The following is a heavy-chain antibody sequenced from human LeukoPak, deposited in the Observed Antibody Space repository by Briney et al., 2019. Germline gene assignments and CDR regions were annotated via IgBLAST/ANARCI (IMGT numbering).Heavy chain of an antibody. D-gene: IGHD5-18*01. J-gene: IGHJ4*02. CDR3: ARAAYSYGSRHYIDY. CDR2: INHSGST. V-gene: IGHV4-34*01. Sequence: SETLSLTCAVYGGSFSGYYWSWIRQPPGKGLEGIGEINHSGSTNYNPSLKSRVTISVDTSKNQFSLKLSSVTAADTAVYYCARAAYSYGSRHYIDYWGQGTLVTVSS. CDR1: GGSFSGYY.